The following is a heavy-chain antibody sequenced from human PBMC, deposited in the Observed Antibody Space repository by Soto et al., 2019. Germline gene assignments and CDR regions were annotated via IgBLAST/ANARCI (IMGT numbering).Heavy chain of an antibody. CDR1: GDTFSSYA. V-gene: IGHV1-69*06. D-gene: IGHD3-3*01. Sequence: SVKVSCKASGDTFSSYAISWVRQAPGQGLQWMGGIIPLFGTTNYAQRFQGRVTITADRSTSTAHMELSSLGSDDTAVYYCAACIWTSYYYYNMDVWGQGTTVTVSS. CDR2: IIPLFGTT. J-gene: IGHJ6*02. CDR3: AACIWTSYYYYNMDV.